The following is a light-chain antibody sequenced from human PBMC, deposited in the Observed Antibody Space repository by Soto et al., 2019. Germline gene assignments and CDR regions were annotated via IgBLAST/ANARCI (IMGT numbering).Light chain of an antibody. CDR3: SSYAGSSNYV. J-gene: IGLJ1*01. V-gene: IGLV2-8*01. CDR1: SSDVGGYNY. CDR2: GVD. Sequence: QSALTQPPSASGSPGQSVTISCTGTSSDVGGYNYVSWYQQHPGKAPKLIIYGVDKRPSGVPDRFSGSTSGNTASLTVSGLQADDDADYYCSSYAGSSNYVFGTGTKLTVL.